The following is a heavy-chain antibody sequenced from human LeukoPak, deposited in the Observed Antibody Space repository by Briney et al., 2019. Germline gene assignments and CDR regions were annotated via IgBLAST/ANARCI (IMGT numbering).Heavy chain of an antibody. CDR1: GFTFSRHA. J-gene: IGHJ4*02. D-gene: IGHD7-27*01. V-gene: IGHV3-23*01. CDR2: ISGSGADT. CDR3: AKGPWGSRGYFDY. Sequence: GSLRLSCAASGFTFSRHAMIWVRQAPGKGLEWVSAISGSGADTYYADSVKGRFTTFRDNSKNTVYLRMNSLRAEDTAIYYCAKGPWGSRGYFDYWGQGTLVTVSS.